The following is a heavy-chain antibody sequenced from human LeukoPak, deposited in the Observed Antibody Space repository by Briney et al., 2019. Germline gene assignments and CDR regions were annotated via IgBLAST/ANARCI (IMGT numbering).Heavy chain of an antibody. V-gene: IGHV1-46*01. Sequence: ASVKVSCKASGYTFTNYYMHWVRQAPGQGFEWMGVINPNGGSTRFAQKFQGRLTMTRDTSTSTVYMELSSLRSEDTAVYYCARDGDPHYYGSGSYYRKKYFQHWGQGTLVTASS. CDR3: ARDGDPHYYGSGSYYRKKYFQH. J-gene: IGHJ1*01. CDR1: GYTFTNYY. CDR2: INPNGGST. D-gene: IGHD3-10*01.